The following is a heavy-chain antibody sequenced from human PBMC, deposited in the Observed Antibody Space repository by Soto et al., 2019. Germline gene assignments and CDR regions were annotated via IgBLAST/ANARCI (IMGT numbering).Heavy chain of an antibody. CDR1: GDSVSSNSAA. V-gene: IGHV6-1*01. Sequence: QVQLQQSGPGLVKPSQTLSLTCAISGDSVSSNSAAWNWIRQSPSRGLEWLGRAYYRSQGYYGSAFCVRSRISVIPDTSKNQYSLQLSSVTPEDTAVYFCTKQKGDSRTYNGMDVWGQGTTVIVSS. J-gene: IGHJ6*02. D-gene: IGHD2-2*01. CDR3: TKQKGDSRTYNGMDV. CDR2: AYYRSQGYY.